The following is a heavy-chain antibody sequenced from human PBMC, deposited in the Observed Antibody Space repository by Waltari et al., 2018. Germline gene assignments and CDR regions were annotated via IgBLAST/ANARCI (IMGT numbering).Heavy chain of an antibody. D-gene: IGHD3-22*01. CDR2: INQSGST. CDR3: ARVDYYDSSGYYDEGDY. J-gene: IGHJ4*02. Sequence: QVQLQQWGAGLLKPSETLSLTCAVYGGSFSGYYWSWLRQPPGKGLEWFGEINQSGSTNYNPSLKIRVTISVDTSKNQFSLKLSSVTAADTAVYYCARVDYYDSSGYYDEGDYWGQGTLVTVSS. V-gene: IGHV4-34*01. CDR1: GGSFSGYY.